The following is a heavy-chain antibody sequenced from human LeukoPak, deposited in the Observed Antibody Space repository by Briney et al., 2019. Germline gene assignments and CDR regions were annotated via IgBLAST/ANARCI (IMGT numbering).Heavy chain of an antibody. J-gene: IGHJ5*02. CDR3: ARGGGSSGWYWNYYNWFDP. CDR2: IYTSGST. CDR1: GGSISSYY. V-gene: IGHV4-4*07. D-gene: IGHD6-19*01. Sequence: PSETLSLTCTVSGGSISSYYWSWIRQPAGKGLEWIGRIYTSGSTNYNPSLTSRVTMSVDTSKNQFSLKLSSVTAADTAVYYCARGGGSSGWYWNYYNWFDPWGQGTLVTVSS.